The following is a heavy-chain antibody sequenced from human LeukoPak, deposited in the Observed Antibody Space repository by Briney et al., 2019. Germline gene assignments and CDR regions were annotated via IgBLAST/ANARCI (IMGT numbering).Heavy chain of an antibody. CDR1: GYTFTSYA. J-gene: IGHJ4*02. CDR2: INTNTGNP. CDR3: ARGRSGSGWYQIDY. D-gene: IGHD6-19*01. Sequence: ASVKVSCTASGYTFTSYAMNWVRQAPGQGLEWMEWINTNTGNPTYAQGFTGRFVFSLDTSVSTAYLQISSLKAEDTAVYYCARGRSGSGWYQIDYWGQGTLVTVSS. V-gene: IGHV7-4-1*02.